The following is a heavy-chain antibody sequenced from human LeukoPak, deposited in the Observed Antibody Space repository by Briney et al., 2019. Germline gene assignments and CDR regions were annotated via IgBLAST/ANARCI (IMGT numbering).Heavy chain of an antibody. CDR3: ARLPTGYPNWFDP. D-gene: IGHD3-9*01. Sequence: PSETVSLPCAVSGVSITTSHSWWAWIRQPPGKSLQWMASISYGRPPAYSPPLQSQVIMSSDTPINHSSLQPTSATAADTSFYYCARLPTGYPNWFDPWGQGILVTVSS. V-gene: IGHV4-39*07. J-gene: IGHJ5*02. CDR1: GVSITTSHSW. CDR2: ISYGRPP.